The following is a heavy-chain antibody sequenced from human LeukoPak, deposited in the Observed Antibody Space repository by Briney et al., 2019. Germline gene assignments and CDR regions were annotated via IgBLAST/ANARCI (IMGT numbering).Heavy chain of an antibody. J-gene: IGHJ6*03. CDR3: ARKVYGSGSYLPRYYYMDV. D-gene: IGHD3-10*01. CDR2: ISSSSSYI. V-gene: IGHV3-21*01. Sequence: GGSLRLSCAASGFTFSSYSMSWVRQAPGKGLEWVSSISSSSSYIYYADSVKGRFTISRDNAKNSLYLQMNSLRAEDAAVYYCARKVYGSGSYLPRYYYMDVWGKGTAVTVSS. CDR1: GFTFSSYS.